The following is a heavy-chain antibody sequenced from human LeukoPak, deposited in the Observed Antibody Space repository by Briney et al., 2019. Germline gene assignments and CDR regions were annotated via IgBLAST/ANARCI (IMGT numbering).Heavy chain of an antibody. Sequence: SETLSLTCTVSGGFISSYYWSWIRQPAGKGLEWIGRIYTSGSTNYNPSLKSRVTMSVDTSKNQFSLRLSSVTAADTAVYYCARDRSEILTDVLLSPNWFDPWGQGTLVTVSS. CDR3: ARDRSEILTDVLLSPNWFDP. V-gene: IGHV4-4*07. D-gene: IGHD3-9*01. CDR2: IYTSGST. CDR1: GGFISSYY. J-gene: IGHJ5*02.